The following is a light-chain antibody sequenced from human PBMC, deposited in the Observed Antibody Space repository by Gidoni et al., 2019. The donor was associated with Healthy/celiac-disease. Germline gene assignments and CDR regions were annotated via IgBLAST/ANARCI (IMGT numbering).Light chain of an antibody. Sequence: DILMTPSPSSVSASAGDRVTTTCRASQGISSWVVWYQQQPGKATMLLIYAASSLQSAVPSSFSGSGSRKDFTLTISSLQPEDVANYCCQQANSFPHTFGGGTKLEIK. V-gene: IGKV1-12*01. CDR3: QQANSFPHT. CDR1: QGISSW. CDR2: AAS. J-gene: IGKJ4*01.